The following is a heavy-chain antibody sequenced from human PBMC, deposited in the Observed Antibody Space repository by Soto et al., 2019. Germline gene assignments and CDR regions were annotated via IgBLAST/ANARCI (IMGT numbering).Heavy chain of an antibody. CDR1: GFTFSSYA. CDR2: ISGSGGST. Sequence: EVQLLESGGGLVQPGGSLRLSCAASGFTFSSYAMSWVRQAPGKGLEWVSAISGSGGSTYYADSVKGRFTISRDNSKNTLYLQMNSLRAEDTAVYYCANQIAVAGYFDYWGQGTLVTVSS. CDR3: ANQIAVAGYFDY. V-gene: IGHV3-23*01. J-gene: IGHJ4*02. D-gene: IGHD6-19*01.